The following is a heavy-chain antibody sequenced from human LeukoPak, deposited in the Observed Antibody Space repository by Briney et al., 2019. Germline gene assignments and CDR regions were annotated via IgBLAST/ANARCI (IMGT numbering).Heavy chain of an antibody. J-gene: IGHJ4*02. Sequence: GGSLRLSCAASGFSFSKYAMHWVRQAPSKGLGWVAVISFDETKKYYADSVKGRFTISRDNSNNTLFLQMNSLKTEDTAVYFCARMKVIKGASLDYWGQGSLVTVSS. V-gene: IGHV3-30-3*01. CDR3: ARMKVIKGASLDY. CDR2: ISFDETKK. D-gene: IGHD2/OR15-2a*01. CDR1: GFSFSKYA.